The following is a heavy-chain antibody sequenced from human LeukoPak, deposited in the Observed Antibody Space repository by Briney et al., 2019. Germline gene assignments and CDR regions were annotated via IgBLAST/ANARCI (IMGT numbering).Heavy chain of an antibody. J-gene: IGHJ4*02. D-gene: IGHD3-22*01. V-gene: IGHV4-39*07. CDR3: ARSFDSSGLIFDY. CDR1: GFTLSTYA. Sequence: GSLRLSCAASGFTLSTYAMSWVRQPPGKGLEWIGSIYYSGSTYYNPSLKSRVTISVDTSKNQFSLKLSSVTAADTAVYYCARSFDSSGLIFDYWGQGTLVTVSS. CDR2: IYYSGST.